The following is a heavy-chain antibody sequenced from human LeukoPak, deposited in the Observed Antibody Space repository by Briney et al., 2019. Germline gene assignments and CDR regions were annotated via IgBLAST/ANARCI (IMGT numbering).Heavy chain of an antibody. D-gene: IGHD6-13*01. CDR1: GGSISSYY. CDR2: IYYSGST. V-gene: IGHV4-59*01. Sequence: PSETLSLTCTVSGGSISSYYWSWIRQPPGKGLEWIGYIYYSGSTNYNPSLKSRVTISVGTSKNQFSLKLSSVTAADTAVYYCARNGYSSSWYMHNWFDPWGQGTLVTVSS. CDR3: ARNGYSSSWYMHNWFDP. J-gene: IGHJ5*02.